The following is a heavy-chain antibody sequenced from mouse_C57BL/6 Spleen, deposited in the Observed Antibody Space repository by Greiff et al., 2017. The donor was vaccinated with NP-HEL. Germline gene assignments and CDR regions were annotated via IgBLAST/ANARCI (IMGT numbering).Heavy chain of an antibody. CDR1: GFTFSAYG. CDR3: ARHSSGYYYYAMDY. CDR2: ISSGSSTI. Sequence: EVQVVESGGGLVKPGGSLKLSCAASGFTFSAYGMHWVRQAPEKGLEWVAYISSGSSTIYYADTVKGRFTLSRDNAQNTLFLQMTSLRSEDTAMYYCARHSSGYYYYAMDYWGQGTSVTVSS. J-gene: IGHJ4*01. V-gene: IGHV5-17*01. D-gene: IGHD3-2*02.